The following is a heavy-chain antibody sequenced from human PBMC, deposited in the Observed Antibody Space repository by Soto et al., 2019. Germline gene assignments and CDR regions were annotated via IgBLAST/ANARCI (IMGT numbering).Heavy chain of an antibody. J-gene: IGHJ6*02. CDR2: IYPGDSDT. V-gene: IGHV5-51*01. Sequence: GESLNISCKGSGYNFTHYWIGWVRQMPGKGLESMGIIYPGDSDTRYSPSFQGQVTISADKSISTAYLQWSSLKASDTAMYYCAGGGVRGVVTRTRDYYGMDVWGQGTTVTVSS. D-gene: IGHD3-10*01. CDR3: AGGGVRGVVTRTRDYYGMDV. CDR1: GYNFTHYW.